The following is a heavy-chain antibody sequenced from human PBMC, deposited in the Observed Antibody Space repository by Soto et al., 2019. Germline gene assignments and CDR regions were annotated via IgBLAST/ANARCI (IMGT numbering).Heavy chain of an antibody. J-gene: IGHJ4*02. D-gene: IGHD6-19*01. Sequence: GGSLRLSCSVAGFTVRGSMSWVRQAPGKGLECVAFIHSDGNTYYTDSVRGRFTISRHNSKNTLYLQMDSLRADDTAVYYCARDASGPFDYWGQGCLVRVSS. CDR3: ARDASGPFDY. V-gene: IGHV3-53*01. CDR2: IHSDGNT. CDR1: GFTVRGS.